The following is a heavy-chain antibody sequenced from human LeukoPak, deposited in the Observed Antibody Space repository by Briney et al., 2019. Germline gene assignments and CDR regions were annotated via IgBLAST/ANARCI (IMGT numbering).Heavy chain of an antibody. V-gene: IGHV1-69*05. CDR1: GGTFSSYA. CDR2: IIPIFGTA. D-gene: IGHD3-16*02. J-gene: IGHJ5*02. CDR3: ARSGFRIMITFGGVIAGGWFDP. Sequence: GSSVKVSCKASGGTFSSYAISWVRQAPGQGLEWMGGIIPIFGTANYAQKFQGRVTMTRDTSTSTVYMELSSLRSEDTAVYYCARSGFRIMITFGGVIAGGWFDPWGQGTLVTVSS.